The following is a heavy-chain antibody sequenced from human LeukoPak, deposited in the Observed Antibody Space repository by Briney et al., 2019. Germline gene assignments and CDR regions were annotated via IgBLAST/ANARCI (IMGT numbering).Heavy chain of an antibody. CDR2: FDPEDGET. J-gene: IGHJ4*02. D-gene: IGHD6-19*01. CDR1: GYTLTELS. Sequence: ASVKDSCKVSGYTLTELSMHWVRQAPGKGLEWMGGFDPEDGETIYAQKFQGRVTMTEDTSTDTAYMELSSLRSEDTAVYYCATVPGRIVKQWLDDYWGQGTLVTVSS. V-gene: IGHV1-24*01. CDR3: ATVPGRIVKQWLDDY.